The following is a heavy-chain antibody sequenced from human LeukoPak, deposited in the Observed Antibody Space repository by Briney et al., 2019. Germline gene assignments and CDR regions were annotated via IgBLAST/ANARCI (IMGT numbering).Heavy chain of an antibody. V-gene: IGHV1-8*01. Sequence: ASVKVSCKASGYTFTSYDINWVRRATGQGLEWMGWMNPNSGNTGYAQKFQGRVTMTRNTSISTAYMELSSLRSEDTAVYYRARATSSSWYDILAYGFDYWGQGTLVTVSS. CDR1: GYTFTSYD. J-gene: IGHJ4*02. CDR3: ARATSSSWYDILAYGFDY. CDR2: MNPNSGNT. D-gene: IGHD6-13*01.